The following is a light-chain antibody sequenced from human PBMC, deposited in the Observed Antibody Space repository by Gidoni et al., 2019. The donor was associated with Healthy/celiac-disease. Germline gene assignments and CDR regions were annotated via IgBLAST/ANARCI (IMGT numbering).Light chain of an antibody. CDR1: PSVSSN. CDR3: QQYNNWLRT. J-gene: IGKJ1*01. CDR2: GAS. V-gene: IGKV3-15*01. Sequence: EIVMTQSPATLSVSPGERATLSCRASPSVSSNLAWYQQKPGQAPRLLIYGASTRATGIPARFSGSGSGTEFTLTISSLQSEDFAVYYCQQYNNWLRTFXQXTKVEIK.